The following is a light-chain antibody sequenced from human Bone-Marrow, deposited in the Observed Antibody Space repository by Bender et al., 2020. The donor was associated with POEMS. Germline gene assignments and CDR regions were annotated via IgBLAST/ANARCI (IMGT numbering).Light chain of an antibody. CDR1: SSDIGGNLY. J-gene: IGLJ3*02. V-gene: IGLV2-8*01. CDR3: STYAGSNNLV. CDR2: EVN. Sequence: QSALTQPPSASGSPGQSVTISCTGTSSDIGGNLYVSWYQQLPGKVPKLMIYEVNKRPSGVPDRFSGSKSGNTASLTVSGLLPEDEADYFCSTYAGSNNLVFGGGTKLTVL.